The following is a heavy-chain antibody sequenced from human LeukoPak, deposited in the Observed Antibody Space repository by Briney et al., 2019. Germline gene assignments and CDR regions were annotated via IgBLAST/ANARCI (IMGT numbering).Heavy chain of an antibody. Sequence: GGSLRLSCAASGVTFSSYTMNWVRQAPGMGLEWVSGLSATGGNTFYADSVKGRFTISRDNSKNTLFLQMSSLRLEDTAVYYCAKFRGYCTRGTCHADYCGQGILVTASS. V-gene: IGHV3-23*01. J-gene: IGHJ4*02. CDR1: GVTFSSYT. D-gene: IGHD2-8*01. CDR3: AKFRGYCTRGTCHADY. CDR2: LSATGGNT.